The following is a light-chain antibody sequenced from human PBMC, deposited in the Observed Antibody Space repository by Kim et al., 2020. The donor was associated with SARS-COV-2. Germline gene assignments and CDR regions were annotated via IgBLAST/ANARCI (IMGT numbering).Light chain of an antibody. Sequence: ETVLTQSPATLSLSPGERATLSCRASQSVSNFLAWYQQKPGQAPRLLIYDASNRATGIPARFSGSGSGTDFTLTISSLEPEDSAVYYCQQRSNWHPYTFGQGTKLEI. V-gene: IGKV3-11*01. J-gene: IGKJ2*01. CDR3: QQRSNWHPYT. CDR2: DAS. CDR1: QSVSNF.